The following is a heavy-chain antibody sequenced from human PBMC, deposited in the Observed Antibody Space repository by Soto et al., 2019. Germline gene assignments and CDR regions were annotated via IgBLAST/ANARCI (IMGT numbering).Heavy chain of an antibody. CDR3: ARNTGRNLDF. CDR1: YGSISVSNVF. V-gene: IGHV4-39*01. CDR2: IDYSGTA. J-gene: IGHJ4*02. Sequence: SETLSLTCTVSYGSISVSNVFWGWVRQPPGKGLEWIGNIDYSGTAYFNPSLGTRVTFPVDTSKNQFSLTLYSVTAADTAVYYCARNTGRNLDFWGKGILVT. D-gene: IGHD5-18*01.